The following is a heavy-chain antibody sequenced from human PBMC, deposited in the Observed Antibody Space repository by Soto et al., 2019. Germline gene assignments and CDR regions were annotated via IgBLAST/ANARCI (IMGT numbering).Heavy chain of an antibody. CDR2: IYYSGST. D-gene: IGHD2-15*01. CDR3: ARRWGRSFDY. V-gene: IGHV4-59*08. CDR1: GGSISSYY. Sequence: PSETLSLTCTVSGGSISSYYWSWIRQPPGKGLEWIGYIYYSGSTNYNPSLKSRVTISVDTSKNQFSLKLSSVTAADTAVYYCARRWGRSFDYWGQGTLVTVST. J-gene: IGHJ4*02.